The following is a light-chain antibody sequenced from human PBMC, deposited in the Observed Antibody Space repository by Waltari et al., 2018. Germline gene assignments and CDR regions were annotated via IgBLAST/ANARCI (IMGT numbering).Light chain of an antibody. V-gene: IGLV2-8*01. CDR1: RSDVGGYNY. Sequence: QSALTQPPPASGPPGQTVTLSCTGTRSDVGGYNYVSWYQQYPGKAPKLMIYEVTKRPSGVPDRFSGSKSGNTASLTVSGLQAEDEADYFCSSYAGSNNLVFGGGTKLTVL. J-gene: IGLJ2*01. CDR3: SSYAGSNNLV. CDR2: EVT.